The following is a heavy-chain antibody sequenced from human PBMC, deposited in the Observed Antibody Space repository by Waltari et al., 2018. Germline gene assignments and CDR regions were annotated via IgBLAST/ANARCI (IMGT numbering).Heavy chain of an antibody. V-gene: IGHV1-69*11. D-gene: IGHD6-19*01. Sequence: QVQLVQSGAEVKKPGSSVKVSCKASGGTFSSYAISWVRPAPGQGLEWMGGIIPILGRANYAQKFQGRVTITADESTSTAYMELSSLRSEDTAVYYCARGSSGWYDLHYYYMDVWGKGTTVTVSS. CDR3: ARGSSGWYDLHYYYMDV. CDR1: GGTFSSYA. J-gene: IGHJ6*03. CDR2: IIPILGRA.